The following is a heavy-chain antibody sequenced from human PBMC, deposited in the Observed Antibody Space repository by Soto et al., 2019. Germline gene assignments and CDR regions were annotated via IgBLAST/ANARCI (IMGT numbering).Heavy chain of an antibody. V-gene: IGHV3-23*01. CDR3: ARELTGGGIDY. D-gene: IGHD3-16*01. J-gene: IGHJ4*02. Sequence: GGSLRLSCAASGFTFRSYAMSWVRQAPGKGLEWVSAISGSGGSTYYPDSVKGRFTISRDNSKNTLYLQMNSLRAEDTAVYYCARELTGGGIDYWGQGTLVTVSS. CDR2: ISGSGGST. CDR1: GFTFRSYA.